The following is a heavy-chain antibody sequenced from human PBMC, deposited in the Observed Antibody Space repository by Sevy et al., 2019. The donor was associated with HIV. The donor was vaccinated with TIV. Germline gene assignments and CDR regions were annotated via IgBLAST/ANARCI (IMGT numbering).Heavy chain of an antibody. D-gene: IGHD3-10*01. V-gene: IGHV1-69*06. CDR3: ARSSMVRGVPYYYYMDV. J-gene: IGHJ6*03. CDR2: IIPIFGTA. CDR1: GGTFSSYA. Sequence: ASVKVSCKASGGTFSSYAMSWVRQAPGQGLEWMGGIIPIFGTANYAQKFQGRVTITADKSTSTAYMELSSLSSEDTAVYYCARSSMVRGVPYYYYMDVWGKGTTVTVSS.